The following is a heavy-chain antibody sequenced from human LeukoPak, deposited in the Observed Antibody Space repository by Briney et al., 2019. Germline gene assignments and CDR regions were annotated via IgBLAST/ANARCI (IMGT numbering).Heavy chain of an antibody. D-gene: IGHD3-9*01. CDR3: ARGYDILTGHYYGMDV. Sequence: SETLSLTCTVSGDSISSSPYYWGWIRQPPGGGLEWIGNIYNSGGNYYNPSLKSRVPISVDTSKNQFSRKLSSVTAADTAVYYCARGYDILTGHYYGMDVWGQGTTVTVSS. J-gene: IGHJ6*01. V-gene: IGHV4-39*07. CDR2: IYNSGGN. CDR1: GDSISSSPYY.